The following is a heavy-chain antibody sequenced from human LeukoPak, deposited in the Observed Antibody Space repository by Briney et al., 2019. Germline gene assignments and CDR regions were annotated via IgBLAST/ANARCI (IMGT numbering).Heavy chain of an antibody. V-gene: IGHV4-61*01. CDR2: IYYTGST. CDR3: ARGYYDSSGYFHFDY. Sequence: KASETLSLTCTVSGGSVSSGSYYWSWIRQPPGKGLEWIAYIYYTGSTNYNPSLKSRVTMSVDTSKNQFSLKMSSVTAADTAVYYCARGYYDSSGYFHFDYRGQGTLVTVSS. D-gene: IGHD3-22*01. J-gene: IGHJ4*02. CDR1: GGSVSSGSYY.